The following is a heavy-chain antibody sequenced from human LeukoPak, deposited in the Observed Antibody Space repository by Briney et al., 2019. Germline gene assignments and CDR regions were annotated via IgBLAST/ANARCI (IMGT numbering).Heavy chain of an antibody. J-gene: IGHJ2*01. CDR1: GVTLSTYA. Sequence: GGSLRLSCAASGVTLSTYAMSWARQAPGKGLEWVSGISSSGSGDNTYYADSVKGRFTISRDSSKNTLFLHMNTLRAEDTAIYYCAKDRTVGAYYWYFDLWGRGTLVTVSS. V-gene: IGHV3-23*01. D-gene: IGHD1-26*01. CDR2: ISSSGSGDNT. CDR3: AKDRTVGAYYWYFDL.